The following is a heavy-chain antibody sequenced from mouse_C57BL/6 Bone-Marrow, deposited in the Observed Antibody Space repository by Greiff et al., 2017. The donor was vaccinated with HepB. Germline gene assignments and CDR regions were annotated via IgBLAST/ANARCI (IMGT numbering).Heavy chain of an antibody. CDR2: ISSGGSYT. Sequence: EVQGVESGGDLVKPGGSLKLSCAASGFTFSSYGMSWVRQTPDKRLEWVATISSGGSYTYYPDSVKGRFTISRDNAKNTLYLQMSSLKSEDTAMYYCVNSFPTWFAYWGQGTLVTVSA. V-gene: IGHV5-6*01. CDR3: VNSFPTWFAY. CDR1: GFTFSSYG. J-gene: IGHJ3*01.